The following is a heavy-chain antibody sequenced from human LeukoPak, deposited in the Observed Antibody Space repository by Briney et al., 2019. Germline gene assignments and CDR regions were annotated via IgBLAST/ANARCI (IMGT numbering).Heavy chain of an antibody. D-gene: IGHD6-13*01. CDR3: ARGSSSWAPLDAFDI. V-gene: IGHV4-61*02. CDR2: IYTSGST. J-gene: IGHJ3*02. CDR1: GGSISSGSYY. Sequence: SQTLSLTCTVSGGSISSGSYYWSWIRQPAGKGLEWIGRIYTSGSTNYNPSLKSRVTISVDTSKNQFSLKLSSVTAADTAVYYCARGSSSWAPLDAFDIWGQGTMVTVSS.